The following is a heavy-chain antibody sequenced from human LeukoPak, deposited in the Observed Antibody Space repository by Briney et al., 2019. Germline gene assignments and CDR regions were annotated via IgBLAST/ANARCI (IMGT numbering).Heavy chain of an antibody. Sequence: SETLSLTCTVSGGSISSSSYYWGWIRQPPGKGLEWIGSIYYSGSTYYNPSLKSRVTISVDTSKNQFSLKLSSVTAADTAVYYCSRERDRKYSYGPNDYWGQGTLVTVSS. V-gene: IGHV4-39*07. CDR3: SRERDRKYSYGPNDY. CDR1: GGSISSSSYY. D-gene: IGHD5-18*01. CDR2: IYYSGST. J-gene: IGHJ4*02.